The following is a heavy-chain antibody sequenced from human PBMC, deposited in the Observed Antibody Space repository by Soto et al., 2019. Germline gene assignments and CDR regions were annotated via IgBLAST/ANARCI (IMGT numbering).Heavy chain of an antibody. V-gene: IGHV1-69*01. J-gene: IGHJ6*02. Sequence: QVLLVQSGAEVKKPGSSVKVSCKTSGDTFGSYAISWVRQAPGQGLEWMGGIIPFIRASNYAQKFEGRVTITADESTTTVHMDLSSLGFEDTAVYYCARNLRYFGAGSFVRGMDVWGQGTTVTVSS. CDR1: GDTFGSYA. CDR2: IIPFIRAS. CDR3: ARNLRYFGAGSFVRGMDV. D-gene: IGHD3-10*01.